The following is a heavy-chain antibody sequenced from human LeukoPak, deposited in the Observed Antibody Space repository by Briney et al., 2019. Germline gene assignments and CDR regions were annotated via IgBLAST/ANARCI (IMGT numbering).Heavy chain of an antibody. CDR1: GYTFTGYY. CDR2: INPNSGGT. D-gene: IGHD6-13*01. J-gene: IGHJ4*02. V-gene: IGHV1-2*02. CDR3: AREIAAAGKVCDY. Sequence: ASVKVSCKASGYTFTGYYMHWVRQAPGQGLEWMGWINPNSGGTNYAQKFQGRVTMTRDTSISTAYMELSRLRSDDTAVYYCAREIAAAGKVCDYWRQGTLVTVSS.